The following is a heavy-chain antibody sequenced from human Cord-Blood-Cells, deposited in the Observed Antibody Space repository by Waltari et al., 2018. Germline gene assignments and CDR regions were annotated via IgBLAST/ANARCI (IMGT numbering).Heavy chain of an antibody. CDR2: IYYSGST. J-gene: IGHJ6*03. V-gene: IGHV4-61*01. CDR3: ARGPTGDISYYYYYYMDV. D-gene: IGHD7-27*01. CDR1: GGSVSSGSYY. Sequence: QVQLQESGPGLVKPSETLSLTCTVSGGSVSSGSYYWSWIRQPPEKGLEWIGYIYYSGSTNDSPSLKRRVTISVDTSKNQFSLKLSSVTAADTAVYYCARGPTGDISYYYYYYMDVWGKGTTVTVSS.